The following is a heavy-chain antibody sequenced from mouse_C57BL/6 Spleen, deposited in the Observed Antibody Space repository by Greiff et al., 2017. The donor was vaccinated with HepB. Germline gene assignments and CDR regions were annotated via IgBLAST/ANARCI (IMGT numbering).Heavy chain of an antibody. V-gene: IGHV6-6*01. CDR2: IRNKANNHAT. Sequence: DVHLVESGGGLVQPGGSMKLSCAASGFTFSDAWMDWVRQSPEKGLEWVAEIRNKANNHATYYAESVKGRFTISRDDSKSSVYLQMNSLRAEDTGIYYCTGIYDGYPAWFAYWGQGTLVTVSA. D-gene: IGHD2-3*01. CDR1: GFTFSDAW. J-gene: IGHJ3*01. CDR3: TGIYDGYPAWFAY.